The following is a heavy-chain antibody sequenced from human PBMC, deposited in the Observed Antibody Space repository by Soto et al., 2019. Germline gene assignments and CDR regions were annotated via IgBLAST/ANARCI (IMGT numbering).Heavy chain of an antibody. CDR1: GFTFSTYA. J-gene: IGHJ4*02. CDR3: ANGESRGRTAFDY. D-gene: IGHD3-10*01. Sequence: EVQLLESGGGLVQPGGSLRLSCAASGFTFSTYALSWVRQAPGQGLAWVSTISATDGGTYYADSVTGRFTISRDNSKNTLYLQMNSVRAEDTAVYYCANGESRGRTAFDYWGQGTLVSVSS. V-gene: IGHV3-23*01. CDR2: ISATDGGT.